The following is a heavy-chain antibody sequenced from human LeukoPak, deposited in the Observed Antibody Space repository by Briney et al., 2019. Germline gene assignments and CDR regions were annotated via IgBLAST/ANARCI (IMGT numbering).Heavy chain of an antibody. D-gene: IGHD3-9*01. Sequence: GGSLRLSCAASGFTLSSYEMNWVRQAPGRGLEWVSYISTSGSTIHYADSVKGRFTISRDSAKNSLYLQMNSLRAEDTAVYYCAREIFFDYWGRGILVAVSS. CDR3: AREIFFDY. CDR1: GFTLSSYE. J-gene: IGHJ4*02. CDR2: ISTSGSTI. V-gene: IGHV3-48*03.